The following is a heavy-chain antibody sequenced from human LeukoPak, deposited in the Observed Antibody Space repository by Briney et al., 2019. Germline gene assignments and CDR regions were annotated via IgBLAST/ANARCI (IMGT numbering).Heavy chain of an antibody. V-gene: IGHV3-23*01. Sequence: GGSLRLSCAASGFTFSTYAMSWVRQAPAQGLEWVSGISGSGGSTFYADSVKARFTISRDNSKNKVYLQMNGLTAEDTAVYFCAKGYYGSAFDPWGQGTLVTVSS. CDR3: AKGYYGSAFDP. CDR1: GFTFSTYA. J-gene: IGHJ5*02. D-gene: IGHD3-10*01. CDR2: ISGSGGST.